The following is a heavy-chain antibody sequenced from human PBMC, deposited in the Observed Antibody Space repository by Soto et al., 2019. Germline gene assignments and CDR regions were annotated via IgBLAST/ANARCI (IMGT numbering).Heavy chain of an antibody. V-gene: IGHV1-18*04. Sequence: QVQLVQSGAEVKKPGASVKVSCQASGYSFSNNGISWVRQAPGQGFEWMGWINGDNGNTNYAQKFQGRVTMTTDTATSTAYMELRSLRSDDKAVYYCARDLGFGDYGTDFWGQGTLGTVSS. CDR3: ARDLGFGDYGTDF. D-gene: IGHD4-17*01. CDR1: GYSFSNNG. J-gene: IGHJ4*02. CDR2: INGDNGNT.